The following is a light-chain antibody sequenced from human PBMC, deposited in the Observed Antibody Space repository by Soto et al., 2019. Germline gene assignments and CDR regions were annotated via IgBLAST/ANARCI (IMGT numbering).Light chain of an antibody. CDR2: SRN. Sequence: QSLLTKLPSASGTPGQRGTISCSGSNSNIGRNPVDWYQQLPRAAPILLIYSRNQRPSGVPDRFSGSKSGTSAFLAISGLQSDDEADFYSAAWEDSLKVYVFGTGTQLTVL. J-gene: IGLJ1*01. CDR1: NSNIGRNP. CDR3: AAWEDSLKVYV. V-gene: IGLV1-44*01.